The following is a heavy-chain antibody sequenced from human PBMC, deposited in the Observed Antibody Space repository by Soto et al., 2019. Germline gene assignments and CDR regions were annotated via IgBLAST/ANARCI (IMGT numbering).Heavy chain of an antibody. Sequence: QVQLMQSGAEVKKPGASVKDSCKASGDTFTDYYIHWVRQAPGQGLVWMGTANPSGGHTTYAQHLLARVTMTRDASTGTLTVELASLTSHDTAGYYWARGVNVVVVTAALANWGQGTLVTVSS. CDR1: GDTFTDYY. J-gene: IGHJ4*02. CDR3: ARGVNVVVVTAALAN. D-gene: IGHD2-21*02. CDR2: ANPSGGHT. V-gene: IGHV1-46*01.